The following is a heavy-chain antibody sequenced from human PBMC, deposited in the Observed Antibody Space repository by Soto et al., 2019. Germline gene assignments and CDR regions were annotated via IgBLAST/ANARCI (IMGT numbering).Heavy chain of an antibody. CDR3: ARDLVSDRTVVVPGAISVYYGMDV. Sequence: EVQLVESGGGLVKPGGSLRLSCAASGFTFSSYSMNWVRQAPGKGLEWVSFISSSSYNLYADSVKGRFTISRDNAKNSLYLQMNSLRAGDTAVYYCARDLVSDRTVVVPGAISVYYGMDVWGQGTTVTVSS. V-gene: IGHV3-21*05. CDR2: ISSSSYN. D-gene: IGHD2-2*01. J-gene: IGHJ6*02. CDR1: GFTFSSYS.